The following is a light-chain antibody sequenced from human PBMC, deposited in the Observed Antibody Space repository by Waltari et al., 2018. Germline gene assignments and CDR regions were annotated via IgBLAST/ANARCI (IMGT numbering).Light chain of an antibody. CDR1: QDIYNS. CDR2: GAS. Sequence: DIQMTQSPSSLSASVGDRVTITCQANQDIYNSLNWYQQKPGKAPNLLIYGASNLEPGVPSRFSGSGSGTHFTFNISSLQPDDFATYYCQQYDTPLSFGGGTKVAIK. CDR3: QQYDTPLS. J-gene: IGKJ4*01. V-gene: IGKV1-33*01.